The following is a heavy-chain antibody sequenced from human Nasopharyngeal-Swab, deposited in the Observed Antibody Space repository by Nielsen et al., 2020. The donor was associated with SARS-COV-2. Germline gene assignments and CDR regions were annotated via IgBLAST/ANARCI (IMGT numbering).Heavy chain of an antibody. Sequence: SLKISCAASGFTFDDYAMHWVRQAPGKGLEWVSGISWNSGSIGYADSVKGRFTISRDNAKNSLYLQMDSLRVEDTAVYYCARSEYYFDYWGQGSLVTVSS. D-gene: IGHD3-16*01. CDR3: ARSEYYFDY. CDR2: ISWNSGSI. V-gene: IGHV3-9*01. J-gene: IGHJ4*02. CDR1: GFTFDDYA.